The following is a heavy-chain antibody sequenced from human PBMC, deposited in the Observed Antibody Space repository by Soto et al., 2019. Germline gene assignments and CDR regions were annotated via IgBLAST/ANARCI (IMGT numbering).Heavy chain of an antibody. CDR1: GYTLTELS. Sequence: ASVKVSCKVSGYTLTELSMHWVRQAPGKGLEWMGGFDPEDGETIYAQKFQGRVTMTEDTSTDTAYMELSSLRSEDTAVYYCATLIIGLNLFDYWAQGTLVTVSS. CDR3: ATLIIGLNLFDY. D-gene: IGHD3-16*02. J-gene: IGHJ4*02. CDR2: FDPEDGET. V-gene: IGHV1-24*01.